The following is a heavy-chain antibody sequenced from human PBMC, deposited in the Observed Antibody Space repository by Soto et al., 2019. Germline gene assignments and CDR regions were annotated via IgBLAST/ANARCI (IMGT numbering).Heavy chain of an antibody. V-gene: IGHV1-69*15. CDR3: AKDAGADGYFGNWLDP. CDR2: IIPIFGTT. D-gene: IGHD5-12*01. CDR1: GDTFSNYA. Sequence: QVQLVQSGAEVKKPGSSVKVSCKASGDTFSNYAITWVRQAPGQGLEWVARIIPIFGTTNVAQKFQGRVTINADESTTTAYMELGGLRSDDTAVYFCAKDAGADGYFGNWLDPWGQGTLVTVSS. J-gene: IGHJ5*02.